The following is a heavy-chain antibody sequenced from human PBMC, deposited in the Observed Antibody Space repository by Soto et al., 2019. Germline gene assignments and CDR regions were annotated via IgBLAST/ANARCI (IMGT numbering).Heavy chain of an antibody. CDR2: ISSSSSYI. CDR1: GFTFSSYS. J-gene: IGHJ5*02. CDR3: ASYCSGGSCYGWFDP. V-gene: IGHV3-21*01. D-gene: IGHD2-15*01. Sequence: GGSLRLSCAASGFTFSSYSMNWVRQAPGKGLEWVSSISSSSSYIYYADSVKGRFTISRDNAKNSLYLQMNSLRAEDTAVYYCASYCSGGSCYGWFDPWGQGTLVTVSS.